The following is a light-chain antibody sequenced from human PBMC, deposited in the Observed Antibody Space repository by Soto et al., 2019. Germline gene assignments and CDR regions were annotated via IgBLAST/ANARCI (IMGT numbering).Light chain of an antibody. Sequence: QSVLTQPPSVSGAPGQRVTISCTGSSPNIGAGYDVHWYQQLPGTAPKLLIYGNSNRPSGVPDRFSGSKSGTSASLAITGLQAEDEADYYCQSYDSSLSAHYVFGTGTQLTVL. CDR2: GNS. CDR3: QSYDSSLSAHYV. V-gene: IGLV1-40*01. CDR1: SPNIGAGYD. J-gene: IGLJ1*01.